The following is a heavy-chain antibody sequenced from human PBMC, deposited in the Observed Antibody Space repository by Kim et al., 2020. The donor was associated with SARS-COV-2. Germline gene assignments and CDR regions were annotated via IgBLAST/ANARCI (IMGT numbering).Heavy chain of an antibody. D-gene: IGHD4-17*01. Sequence: RVTISVDTSKNQFSLKLSSVTAADTAVYYCARDRDGHDYGDAAIYWYFDLWGRGTLVTVSS. CDR3: ARDRDGHDYGDAAIYWYFDL. V-gene: IGHV4-39*07. J-gene: IGHJ2*01.